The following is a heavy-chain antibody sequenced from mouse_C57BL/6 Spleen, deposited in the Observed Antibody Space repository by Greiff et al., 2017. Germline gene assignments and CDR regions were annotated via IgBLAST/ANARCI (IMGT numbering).Heavy chain of an antibody. Sequence: EVQLVESGGGLVQPGASLKLSCESNEYEFPSHDMSWVRKTPEKRLELVAAINSDGGSTYYPDTMERRFIISRDNTKKTLYLQMSSLRSEDTALYDCARQGDGYYGYFDVWGTGTTVTVSS. D-gene: IGHD2-3*01. CDR2: INSDGGST. CDR1: EYEFPSHD. CDR3: ARQGDGYYGYFDV. J-gene: IGHJ1*03. V-gene: IGHV5-2*01.